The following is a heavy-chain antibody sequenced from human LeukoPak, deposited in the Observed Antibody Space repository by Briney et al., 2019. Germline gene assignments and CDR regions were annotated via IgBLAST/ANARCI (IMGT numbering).Heavy chain of an antibody. CDR2: ISSSGSTI. D-gene: IGHD3-3*01. CDR3: ARDLRHDFWSGYLNWFDP. J-gene: IGHJ5*02. V-gene: IGHV3-48*03. CDR1: GFTFSSYE. Sequence: PGGSLRLSCAASGFTFSSYEMNWVRQAPGKGLEWVSYISSSGSTIYYADSVKGRFTISRDNAKNSLYLQMNSLRAEDTAVYYCARDLRHDFWSGYLNWFDPWGQGTLVTVSS.